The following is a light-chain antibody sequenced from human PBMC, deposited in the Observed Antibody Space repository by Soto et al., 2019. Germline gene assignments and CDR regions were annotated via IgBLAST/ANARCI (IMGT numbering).Light chain of an antibody. CDR1: QSVSSN. J-gene: IGKJ2*01. V-gene: IGKV3-15*01. CDR3: QQYNNWPPYT. CDR2: GAS. Sequence: EIVMTQSPATLSVSPGERATLSCRASQSVSSNLAWYQQKPGQAPRLLIYGASTRATGIPARFSGSGSGTEFTLTISSLQSKDFAVYYFQQYNNWPPYTFGQGTKLEIK.